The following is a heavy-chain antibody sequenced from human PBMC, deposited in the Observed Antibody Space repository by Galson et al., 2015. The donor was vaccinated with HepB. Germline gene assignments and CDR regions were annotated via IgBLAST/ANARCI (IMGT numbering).Heavy chain of an antibody. CDR3: AKDRGDGYNPPWTY. Sequence: SLRLSCAASGFAFSSYAMHWVRQAPGKGLEWVAVISYDGSNKYYADSVKGRFTISRDNSKNTLYLQMNSLRAEDTAVYYCAKDRGDGYNPPWTYWGQGTLVTVSS. CDR1: GFAFSSYA. J-gene: IGHJ4*02. D-gene: IGHD5-24*01. V-gene: IGHV3-30-3*01. CDR2: ISYDGSNK.